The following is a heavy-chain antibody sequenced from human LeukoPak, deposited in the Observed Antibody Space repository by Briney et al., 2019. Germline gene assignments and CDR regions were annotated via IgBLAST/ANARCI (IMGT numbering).Heavy chain of an antibody. J-gene: IGHJ4*02. D-gene: IGHD3-22*01. V-gene: IGHV4-34*01. CDR3: ARGLTVHYYDSSGYYYGFDY. CDR1: GGSFGRYY. Sequence: SETLSLTCAVYGGSFGRYYWSWIRQPPGKGLEWIGEINHSGSTNYNPSLKSRVTISVDTSKNQFSLKLSSVTAADTAVYYCARGLTVHYYDSSGYYYGFDYWGQGTLVTVSS. CDR2: INHSGST.